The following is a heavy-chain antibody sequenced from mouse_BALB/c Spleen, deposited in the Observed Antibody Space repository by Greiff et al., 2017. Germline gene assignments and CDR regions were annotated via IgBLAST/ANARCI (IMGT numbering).Heavy chain of an antibody. CDR2: IYPGNGDT. CDR1: GYTFTSYN. CDR3: ARYDYDGFAY. D-gene: IGHD2-4*01. J-gene: IGHJ3*01. V-gene: IGHV1-12*01. Sequence: VQLQQPGAELVKPGASVKMSCKASGYTFTSYNMHWVKQTPGQGLEWIGAIYPGNGDTSYNQKFKGKATLTADKSSSTAYMQLSSLTSEDSAVYYCARYDYDGFAYWGQGTLVTVSA.